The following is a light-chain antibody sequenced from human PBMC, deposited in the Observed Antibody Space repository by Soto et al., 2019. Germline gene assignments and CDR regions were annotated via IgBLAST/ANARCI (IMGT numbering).Light chain of an antibody. Sequence: DIQMTQSPSTLSASVGDRVTITCRASQSIDIWLAWYQQRPGKAPKLLIYRASSLESGVPSRFSGSGSGTEFTLTISSLRPDDFATYYCQQYSHYYTFGQGTKLEIK. CDR1: QSIDIW. V-gene: IGKV1-5*03. J-gene: IGKJ2*01. CDR3: QQYSHYYT. CDR2: RAS.